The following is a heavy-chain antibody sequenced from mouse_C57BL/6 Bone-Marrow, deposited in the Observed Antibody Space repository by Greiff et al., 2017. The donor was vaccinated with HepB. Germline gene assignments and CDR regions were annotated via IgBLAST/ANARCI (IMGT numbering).Heavy chain of an antibody. V-gene: IGHV5-9-1*02. CDR1: GFTFSSYA. CDR2: ISSGGDYI. D-gene: IGHD4-1*01. Sequence: EVKLQESGEGLVKPGGSLKLSCAASGFTFSSYAMSWVRQTPEKRLEWVAYISSGGDYIYYADTVKGRFTISRDNARNTLYLQMSSLKSEDTAMYYCTRAETGSDYWGQGTTLTVSS. J-gene: IGHJ2*01. CDR3: TRAETGSDY.